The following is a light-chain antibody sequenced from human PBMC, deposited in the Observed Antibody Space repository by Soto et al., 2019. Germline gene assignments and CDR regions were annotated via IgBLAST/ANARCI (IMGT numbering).Light chain of an antibody. CDR2: KAS. CDR3: QQYNTYPWT. V-gene: IGKV1-5*03. J-gene: IGKJ1*01. CDR1: QTISTL. Sequence: DIQMTQSPSTLSASVGDRVTITCRASQTISTLFAWYQQRPGKAPNLLIYKASSLESGVPSRFSGSGSGTEFTLTISSLQPDDFATYFGQQYNTYPWTFGQGTKVEVK.